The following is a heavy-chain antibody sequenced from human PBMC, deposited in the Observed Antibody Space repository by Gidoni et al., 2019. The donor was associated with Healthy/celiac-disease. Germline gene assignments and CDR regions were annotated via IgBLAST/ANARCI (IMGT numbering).Heavy chain of an antibody. D-gene: IGHD3-3*01. Sequence: EVQLVESGGCLVQPGGSLRLSCAASGFTFSSYDMHWVRQATGKGLEWVSAIGTAGDTYYAGSVKGRFTISRENAKNSLYLQMNSLRAGDTAVYYCARGETIFGVVGAFDIWGQGTMVTVSS. J-gene: IGHJ3*02. CDR2: IGTAGDT. V-gene: IGHV3-13*01. CDR1: GFTFSSYD. CDR3: ARGETIFGVVGAFDI.